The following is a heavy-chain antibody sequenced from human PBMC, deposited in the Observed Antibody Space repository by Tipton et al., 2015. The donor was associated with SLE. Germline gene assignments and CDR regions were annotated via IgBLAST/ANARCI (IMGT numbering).Heavy chain of an antibody. D-gene: IGHD6-19*01. CDR1: GGSISNYY. V-gene: IGHV4-4*07. CDR3: ARDHPVAGPFDY. J-gene: IGHJ4*02. Sequence: TLSLTCTVSGGSISNYYWSWIRQPAGKGLEWIGCIYTSWCTNDNPPLKSRVTMSVDTFKNQFSLKLSSVTAADTAVYYCARDHPVAGPFDYWGQGTLVTVSS. CDR2: IYTSWCT.